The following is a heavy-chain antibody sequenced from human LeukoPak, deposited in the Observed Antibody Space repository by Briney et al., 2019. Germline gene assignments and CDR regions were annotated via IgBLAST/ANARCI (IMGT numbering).Heavy chain of an antibody. CDR1: GFIFSSYG. CDR2: ISYDGTNK. V-gene: IGHV3-30*03. Sequence: GGSLTLSCAASGFIFSSYGMNWVRQAPGKGLEWVAIISYDGTNKDYAESVKGRFTISRDNSKLYLQMNSLRTDDTAVYYCGRDGNRWQGPLAFWGQGTLVTVSS. CDR3: GRDGNRWQGPLAF. J-gene: IGHJ4*02. D-gene: IGHD1-14*01.